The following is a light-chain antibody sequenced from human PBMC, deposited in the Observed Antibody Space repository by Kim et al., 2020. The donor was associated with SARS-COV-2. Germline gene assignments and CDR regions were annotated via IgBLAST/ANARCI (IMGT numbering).Light chain of an antibody. CDR1: SNNVGDQE. J-gene: IGLJ3*02. CDR3: SAWDNNLSTWV. Sequence: QTATHTGTVNSNNVGDQEAAGLQQHQSHPPKPLSYRNNKRHSGISERFSASRSRNTDTLTITGLHTEDEADYYCSAWDNNLSTWVFGGGTQLTVL. V-gene: IGLV10-54*01. CDR2: RNN.